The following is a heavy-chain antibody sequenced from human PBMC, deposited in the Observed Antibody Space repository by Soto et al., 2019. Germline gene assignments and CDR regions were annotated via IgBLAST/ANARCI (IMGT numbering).Heavy chain of an antibody. Sequence: GGSLRLSCAASEFAVSSKYMSWVRQAPGKGLEWVSVIWSAGLIYYADSVRGRFTISRDISKNILYLEMTSRRADDTAVYYCAREAPMDVWGQGTRVTVSS. CDR2: IWSAGLI. V-gene: IGHV3-53*01. CDR3: AREAPMDV. J-gene: IGHJ6*02. CDR1: EFAVSSKY.